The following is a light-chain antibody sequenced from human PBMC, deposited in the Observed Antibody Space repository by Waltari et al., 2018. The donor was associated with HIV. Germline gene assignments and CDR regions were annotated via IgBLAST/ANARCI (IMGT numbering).Light chain of an antibody. CDR3: SAWDDSLNGVI. CDR1: SSNIGTNT. Sequence: QSALTQPPSASGTPGQRVTISCSGGSSNIGTNTVNWYQHCPGTAAKLLIDPTMQRPSVVPDRVSCPQSRASASLAISGLQSDDDADYDCSAWDDSLNGVIFGGGTNLTVL. CDR2: PTM. J-gene: IGLJ2*01. V-gene: IGLV1-44*01.